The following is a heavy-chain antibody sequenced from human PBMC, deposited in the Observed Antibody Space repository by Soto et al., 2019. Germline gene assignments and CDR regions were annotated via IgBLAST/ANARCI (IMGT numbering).Heavy chain of an antibody. CDR1: GYTFTGYY. Sequence: ASVKVSCKASGYTFTGYYMHWVRQAPGQGLEWMGWINPNSGGTNYAQKFQGWVTMTRDASISTAYMELSRLRSDDTAVYYCARYGRSGWSERAFEIWGRGTMVTVSS. D-gene: IGHD6-19*01. CDR2: INPNSGGT. CDR3: ARYGRSGWSERAFEI. V-gene: IGHV1-2*04. J-gene: IGHJ3*02.